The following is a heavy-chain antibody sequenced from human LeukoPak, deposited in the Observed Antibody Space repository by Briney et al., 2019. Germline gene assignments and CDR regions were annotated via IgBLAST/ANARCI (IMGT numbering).Heavy chain of an antibody. CDR3: ARDSVVGDFDY. CDR1: RFTFSSYA. CDR2: ISGSGGST. Sequence: GGSLRLSCAASRFTFSSYAMSWVRQAPGKGLEWVSAISGSGGSTYYADSVKGRFTISRDNSKNTLYLQMNSLRAEDTAVYYCARDSVVGDFDYWGQGTLVTVSS. D-gene: IGHD2-21*01. V-gene: IGHV3-23*01. J-gene: IGHJ4*02.